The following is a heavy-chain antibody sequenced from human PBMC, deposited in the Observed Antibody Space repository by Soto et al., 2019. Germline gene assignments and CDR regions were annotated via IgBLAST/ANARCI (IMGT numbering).Heavy chain of an antibody. CDR1: GYTFTGYY. CDR2: INPNSGGT. V-gene: IGHV1-2*02. Sequence: GASVKVSCKASGYTFTGYYMHWVRQAPGQGLEWMGWINPNSGGTNYAQKFQGRVTMTRDTSISTAYMELSRLRSDDTAVYYCARVIVGSGMVPRDYYYYGMDVWGQGTTVTVSS. D-gene: IGHD2-15*01. CDR3: ARVIVGSGMVPRDYYYYGMDV. J-gene: IGHJ6*02.